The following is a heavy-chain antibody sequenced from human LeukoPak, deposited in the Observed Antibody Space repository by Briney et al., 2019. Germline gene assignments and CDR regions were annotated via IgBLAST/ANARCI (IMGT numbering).Heavy chain of an antibody. J-gene: IGHJ5*02. V-gene: IGHV3-66*01. CDR1: GLTVSSSY. CDR3: ARVRTALTNWFDP. Sequence: GGSLRLSCAASGLTVSSSYMSWVRQAPGKGLEWVSAIYSGGSTYYADSVKGRFTISRDNSKNTLSLQMNSLRAEDTAVYYRARVRTALTNWFDPWGQGTLVTVAS. D-gene: IGHD2-21*02. CDR2: IYSGGST.